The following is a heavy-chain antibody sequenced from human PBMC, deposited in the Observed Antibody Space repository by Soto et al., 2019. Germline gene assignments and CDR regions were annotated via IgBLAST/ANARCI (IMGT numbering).Heavy chain of an antibody. J-gene: IGHJ5*02. CDR2: INAGNGNT. CDR3: ARDPGYSFDNT. V-gene: IGHV1-3*01. D-gene: IGHD5-18*01. Sequence: GASVKVSCKASGYTFTSYAMLWVRQATGQRLEWMGWINAGNGNTKYSQKFQGRVTITRDTSASTAYMELSSLRSEDTAVYYCARDPGYSFDNTCGQRTLVTVSS. CDR1: GYTFTSYA.